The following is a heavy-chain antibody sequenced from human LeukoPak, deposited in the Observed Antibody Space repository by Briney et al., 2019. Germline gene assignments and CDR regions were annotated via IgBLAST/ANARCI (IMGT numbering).Heavy chain of an antibody. Sequence: GESLRLSCAASGFIFSDYYMSWIRQAPGKGLEWVSYISSSGSTMYYTDSVKGRFTISRDNAKASLYLQMNSLRAEDTAVYYCARDPGSGYEEHFDYWGQGTLVTVSS. J-gene: IGHJ4*02. CDR1: GFIFSDYY. V-gene: IGHV3-11*01. CDR3: ARDPGSGYEEHFDY. CDR2: ISSSGSTM. D-gene: IGHD5-12*01.